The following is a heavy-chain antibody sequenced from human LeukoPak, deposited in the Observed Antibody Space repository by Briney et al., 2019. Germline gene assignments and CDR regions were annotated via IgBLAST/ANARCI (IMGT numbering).Heavy chain of an antibody. CDR3: ARNTVYYDFWSGDY. Sequence: GGSLRLSCAASGFTFNNYWMSWVRQAPGKGLEWVANIKQDGSEKYYVDSVKGRFTISRDNAKNSLYLQMNSLRAEDTAVYYCARNTVYYDFWSGDYWGQGTLVTVSS. CDR1: GFTFNNYW. CDR2: IKQDGSEK. V-gene: IGHV3-7*01. D-gene: IGHD3-3*01. J-gene: IGHJ4*02.